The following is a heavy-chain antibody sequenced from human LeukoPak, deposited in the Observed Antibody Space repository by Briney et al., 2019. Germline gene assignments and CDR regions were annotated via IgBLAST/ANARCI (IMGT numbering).Heavy chain of an antibody. CDR3: VVVVVPGWFDP. CDR1: GGSISSYY. CDR2: IYSSGST. V-gene: IGHV4-4*07. D-gene: IGHD2-15*01. Sequence: PSETLSLTCTVSGGSISSYYWSWIRQPAGKGLEWIGRIYSSGSTNYKSSLKSRIRMSVDTSKNQFSLKLSSVTAADTAMYFCVVVVVPGWFDPWGQGTLVTVSS. J-gene: IGHJ5*02.